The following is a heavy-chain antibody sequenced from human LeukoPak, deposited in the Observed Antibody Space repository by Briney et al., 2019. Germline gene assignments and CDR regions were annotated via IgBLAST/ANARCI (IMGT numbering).Heavy chain of an antibody. V-gene: IGHV3-21*04. CDR2: ISSQNSFI. CDR1: GFTLSSYT. J-gene: IGHJ4*02. Sequence: GSLRLSCAASGFTLSSYTMNWVRQAPGEGLEWVSSISSQNSFIYYADSVKGRFTISRDNAKNTLYLQMNSLRVEDTAVYYCARGPYGSLDYWGQGTLVTVSS. D-gene: IGHD4-17*01. CDR3: ARGPYGSLDY.